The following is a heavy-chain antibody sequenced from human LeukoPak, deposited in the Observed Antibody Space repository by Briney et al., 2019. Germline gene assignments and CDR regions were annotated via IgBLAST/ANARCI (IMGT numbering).Heavy chain of an antibody. CDR1: GRSFSGYY. V-gene: IGHV4-34*01. CDR3: ARADDHHGSGSTHYYYYYMDV. CDR2: INHSGTT. Sequence: SETLSLTCAVYGRSFSGYYWSWIRQPPGKGLEWIGEINHSGTTKYNPSLKSLVTISVDTSKKQFSLKLRSVTAADTAVYYCARADDHHGSGSTHYYYYYMDVWGKGTTVSVSS. D-gene: IGHD3-10*01. J-gene: IGHJ6*03.